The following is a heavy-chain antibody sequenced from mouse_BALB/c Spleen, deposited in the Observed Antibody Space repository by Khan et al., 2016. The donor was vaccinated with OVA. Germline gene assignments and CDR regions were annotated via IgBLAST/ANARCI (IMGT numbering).Heavy chain of an antibody. CDR2: ITPNNGGT. V-gene: IGHV1-18*01. CDR3: ARSGYGSLGY. J-gene: IGHJ3*01. Sequence: VRLQQSGPELVKPGASVKIPCKASGYTFSDYNMDWVKQSHGESLEWIGHITPNNGGTVYNQKFKGKATLTVDKSSSTAYMDLRSLTSEDTAVYYGARSGYGSLGYWGQGTLVTVSA. D-gene: IGHD2-2*01. CDR1: GYTFSDYN.